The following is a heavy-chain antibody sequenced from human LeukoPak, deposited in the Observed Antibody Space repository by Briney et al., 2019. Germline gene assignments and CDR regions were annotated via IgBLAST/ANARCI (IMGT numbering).Heavy chain of an antibody. J-gene: IGHJ4*02. CDR3: ARRRYGSGSYSRFDY. V-gene: IGHV4-34*01. CDR2: INHSGST. D-gene: IGHD3-10*01. CDR1: GGSFSGYY. Sequence: SETLSLTCAVYGGSFSGYYWSWIRQPPGKGLEWIGEINHSGSTNYNPSLKSRVTISVDTSKNQFSLKLSPVTAADTAVYYCARRRYGSGSYSRFDYWGQGTLVTVSS.